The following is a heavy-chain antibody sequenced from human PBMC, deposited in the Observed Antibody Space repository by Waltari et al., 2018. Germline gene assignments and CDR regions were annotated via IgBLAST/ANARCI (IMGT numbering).Heavy chain of an antibody. Sequence: EVQLLESGGGLVQPGGSLRLSCAASGFTFSSYAMSWVRQAPGKGLEWVSVISGSGGSTYYADSVKGRFTISRDNSKNTLYLQMNSLRAEDTAVYYCAKLTGDGTYYYYGMDVWGQGTTVTVSS. J-gene: IGHJ6*02. V-gene: IGHV3-23*01. D-gene: IGHD7-27*01. CDR3: AKLTGDGTYYYYGMDV. CDR2: ISGSGGST. CDR1: GFTFSSYA.